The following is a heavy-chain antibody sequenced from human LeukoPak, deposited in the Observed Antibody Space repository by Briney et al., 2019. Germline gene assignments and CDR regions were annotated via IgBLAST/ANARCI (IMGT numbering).Heavy chain of an antibody. CDR2: IFYSGRT. CDR1: GGSISSSTYY. CDR3: ARGGRITFDY. V-gene: IGHV4-39*07. J-gene: IGHJ4*02. D-gene: IGHD3-16*01. Sequence: PSETLSLTCTVSGGSISSSTYYWGWIRQPPGKGLEWIGSIFYSGRTYYNPSLKSRVTMSVDTSKNQFSLKLSSVTAADTAVYYCARGGRITFDYWGQGTLVTVSS.